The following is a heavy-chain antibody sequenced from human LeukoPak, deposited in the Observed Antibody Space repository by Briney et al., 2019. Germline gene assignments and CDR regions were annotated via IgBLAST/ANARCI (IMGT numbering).Heavy chain of an antibody. D-gene: IGHD3-10*01. CDR3: ARGFTMVRGRYYYYGMDV. J-gene: IGHJ6*02. CDR2: IYCSGST. CDR1: GGSISSYY. Sequence: SETLSLTCTVSGGSISSYYWSWIRQPPRKGLEWIGYIYCSGSTNYNPSLKSRVTISVDTSKNQFSLKLSSVTAADTAVYYCARGFTMVRGRYYYYGMDVWGQGTTVTVSS. V-gene: IGHV4-59*01.